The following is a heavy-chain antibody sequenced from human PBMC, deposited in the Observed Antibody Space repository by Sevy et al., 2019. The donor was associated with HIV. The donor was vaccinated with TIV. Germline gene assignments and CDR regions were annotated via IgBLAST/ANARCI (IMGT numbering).Heavy chain of an antibody. J-gene: IGHJ6*02. CDR2: IYPGDSDT. CDR1: GYSFTSYW. V-gene: IGHV5-51*01. Sequence: GESLKISCKGSGYSFTSYWIGWVRQMPGKGLEWMGIIYPGDSDTRYSPSFQGQVTISADKSISTAYLQWSSLKASDTAMYYCAGLGGNSGSGYYYYGMDVWGQGTTVTVSS. CDR3: AGLGGNSGSGYYYYGMDV. D-gene: IGHD3-10*01.